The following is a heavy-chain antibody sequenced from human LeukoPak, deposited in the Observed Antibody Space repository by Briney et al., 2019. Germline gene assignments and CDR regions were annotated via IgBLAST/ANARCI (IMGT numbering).Heavy chain of an antibody. J-gene: IGHJ4*02. D-gene: IGHD1-26*01. CDR1: GFTFSDYY. V-gene: IGHV3-11*04. Sequence: PGGSLRLSCAASGFTFSDYYMSWIRQAPGKGLEWVSYISSSGSTIYYADSVKGRFTISRDNAKNSLYLQMNSLRAEDTAVYYCARDGSRWERQLSTYLDYGARGPRVTVPS. CDR2: ISSSGSTI. CDR3: ARDGSRWERQLSTYLDY.